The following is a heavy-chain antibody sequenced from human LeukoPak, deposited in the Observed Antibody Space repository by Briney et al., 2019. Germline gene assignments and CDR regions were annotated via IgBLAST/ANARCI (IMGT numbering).Heavy chain of an antibody. CDR3: ADSSGWYHYYYGMDV. J-gene: IGHJ6*02. V-gene: IGHV1-69*13. CDR2: IIPLFGTA. D-gene: IGHD6-19*01. CDR1: GGTFSSYA. Sequence: ASVKVSCKTSGGTFSSYAISWVRQAPGQGLEWMGGIIPLFGTANYAQKFQGRVTITADESTSTAYMELSSLRSEDTAVYYCADSSGWYHYYYGMDVWGQGTTVTVSS.